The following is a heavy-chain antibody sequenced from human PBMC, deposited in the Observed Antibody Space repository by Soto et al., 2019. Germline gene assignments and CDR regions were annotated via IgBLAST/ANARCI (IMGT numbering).Heavy chain of an antibody. D-gene: IGHD3-16*01. CDR1: RGSFSYFH. CDR3: ARGGGNPASTNDF. V-gene: IGHV4-34*01. CDR2: IHTSGST. J-gene: IGHJ4*02. Sequence: QVQLQQWGGGLLKPSETLSLTCGLHRGSFSYFHWSWIRQPPGKGLEWIGEIHTSGSTNYNPSLRSRVTMSIDTSAIQFSLTLNSWTAAGTAVYYCARGGGNPASTNDFWGQGALVTVSS.